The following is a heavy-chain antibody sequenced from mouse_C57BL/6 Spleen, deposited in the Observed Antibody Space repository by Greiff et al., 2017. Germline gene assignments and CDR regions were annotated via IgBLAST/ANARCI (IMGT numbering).Heavy chain of an antibody. CDR3: ARQGGSGYGDAMDY. J-gene: IGHJ4*01. Sequence: QVPLQQPGAELVTPGASVKMSCKASGYTFTSYWITWVKPRPGQGLEWIGDIYPGSGSTNYNEKFKSKATLTVDTSSSTAYMQLSSLTSEDSAVYYCARQGGSGYGDAMDYWGQGTSVTVSS. CDR2: IYPGSGST. D-gene: IGHD3-2*02. V-gene: IGHV1-55*01. CDR1: GYTFTSYW.